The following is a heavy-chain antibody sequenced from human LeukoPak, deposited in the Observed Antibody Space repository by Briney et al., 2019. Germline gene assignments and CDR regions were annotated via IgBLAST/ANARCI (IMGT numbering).Heavy chain of an antibody. CDR2: IYYSGST. V-gene: IGHV4-39*01. Sequence: SETLSLTCTVSGGPISISSYYWGWIRQPPGKGLEWIGSIYYSGSTYYNPSLKSRVTISVDTSKNQFSLKLSSVTAADTAVYYCALGNIVVVPAGGYYFDYWGQGTLVTVSS. CDR3: ALGNIVVVPAGGYYFDY. D-gene: IGHD2-2*01. J-gene: IGHJ4*02. CDR1: GGPISISSYY.